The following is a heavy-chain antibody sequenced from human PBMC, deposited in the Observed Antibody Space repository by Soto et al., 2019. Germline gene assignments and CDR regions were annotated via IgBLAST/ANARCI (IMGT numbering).Heavy chain of an antibody. CDR3: AKAWLAIAARPTPFDY. V-gene: IGHV3-23*01. Sequence: GGSLRLSCAASGFTFSSYAMSGVRKAPGKGLEWVSDISGSGGSKYYADAVKGRFTISRDNTKNTMYLQMNSLRAEDTAVYDSAKAWLAIAARPTPFDYWGQGTLVTVSS. CDR2: ISGSGGSK. CDR1: GFTFSSYA. J-gene: IGHJ4*02. D-gene: IGHD6-6*01.